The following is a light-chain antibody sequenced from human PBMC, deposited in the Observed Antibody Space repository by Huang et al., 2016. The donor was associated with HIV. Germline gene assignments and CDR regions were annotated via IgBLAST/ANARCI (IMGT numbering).Light chain of an antibody. CDR3: MRGLQTPIT. J-gene: IGKJ5*01. Sequence: DIVMTQSPLSLPVTPGEPASISCRSSHSLLFSQGYSYLDWYQQKPGQSPRLLIYMGSYRASGVPDRFSGSGSGTDFTLKISRVEAEDVGVYYCMRGLQTPITFGQGTRLEIK. CDR1: HSLLFSQGYSY. V-gene: IGKV2-28*01. CDR2: MGS.